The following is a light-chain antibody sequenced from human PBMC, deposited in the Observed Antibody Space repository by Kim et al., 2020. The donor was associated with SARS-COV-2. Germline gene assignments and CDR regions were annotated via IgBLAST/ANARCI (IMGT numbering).Light chain of an antibody. CDR2: GAS. CDR1: QSVSSD. V-gene: IGKV3-15*01. Sequence: SPGERATLSCRASQSVSSDLAWYQQRPGQAPRLLSYGASTRATGIAARFSGSGSGTEFTLTISSLQSEDFAVYYCQQYSNWPPLTFGGGTKVDIK. J-gene: IGKJ4*01. CDR3: QQYSNWPPLT.